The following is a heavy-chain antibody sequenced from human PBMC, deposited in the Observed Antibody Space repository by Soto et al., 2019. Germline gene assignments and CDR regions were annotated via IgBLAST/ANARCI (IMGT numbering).Heavy chain of an antibody. CDR3: AKGRRYTGFWSGYYTGSDGMDV. CDR2: ISYDGSNK. CDR1: GFTFSSYG. Sequence: QVQLVESGGGVVQPGRSLRLSCAASGFTFSSYGMHWVRQAPGKGLEWVAVISYDGSNKYYADSVKGRFTISRDNSKNTLYLQMNSLRAEDTAVYYCAKGRRYTGFWSGYYTGSDGMDVWDQGTTVTVSS. J-gene: IGHJ6*02. D-gene: IGHD3-3*01. V-gene: IGHV3-30*18.